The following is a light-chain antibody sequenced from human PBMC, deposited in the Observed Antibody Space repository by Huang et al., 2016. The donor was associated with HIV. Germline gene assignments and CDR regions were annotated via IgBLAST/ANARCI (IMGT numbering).Light chain of an antibody. CDR2: LTS. CDR1: QSLLHSNGDNY. J-gene: IGKJ2*01. Sequence: DVVMTQSPLSLPVNPGEPASISCRSSQSLLHSNGDNYLNWYMQKTGQSPQLLIYLTSNRASGVPDRVNGSGSDTDFTLKINRVEAADVGVYYCMQTLKTPPYTFGQGTKLEIK. CDR3: MQTLKTPPYT. V-gene: IGKV2-28*01.